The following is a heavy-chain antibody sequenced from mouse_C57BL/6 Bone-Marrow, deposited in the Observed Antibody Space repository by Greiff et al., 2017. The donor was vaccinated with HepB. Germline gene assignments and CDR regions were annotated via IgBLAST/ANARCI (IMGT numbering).Heavy chain of an antibody. Sequence: EVKLMESGGGLVQPGGSMKLSCVASGFTFSNYWMNWVRQSPEQGLEWVAQIRLKSDNYATHYAETVKGRFTISRDDSKSSVYLQMNNLRAEDTGIYYCTTSYGSSLDYWGQGTTLTVSS. CDR3: TTSYGSSLDY. CDR1: GFTFSNYW. D-gene: IGHD1-1*01. CDR2: IRLKSDNYAT. V-gene: IGHV6-3*01. J-gene: IGHJ2*01.